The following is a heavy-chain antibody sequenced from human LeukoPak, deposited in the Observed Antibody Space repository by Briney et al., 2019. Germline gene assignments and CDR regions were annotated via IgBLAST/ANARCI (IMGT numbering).Heavy chain of an antibody. J-gene: IGHJ4*02. Sequence: ASVKVSCKASGYTFTDYYMHWVRQAPGRGLEWMGWINPNNGGTNYAQKFQGRVTMTRDTSISTAYMELSRLRSDDTAVYYCARDLGSMTYYFDYWGQGTLVTVSS. CDR1: GYTFTDYY. V-gene: IGHV1-2*02. CDR2: INPNNGGT. CDR3: ARDLGSMTYYFDY.